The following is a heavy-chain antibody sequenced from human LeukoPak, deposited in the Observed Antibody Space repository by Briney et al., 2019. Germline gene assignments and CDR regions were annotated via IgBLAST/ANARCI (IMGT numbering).Heavy chain of an antibody. D-gene: IGHD5/OR15-5a*01. Sequence: GGSLRLSCAASVFTFSTYWMSRVRQAPGKGLEWVANINQDGTEKYYVDSVKGRFTISRDNAKNSLYLQMNSLRAEDTAVYYCARLYRDFDYWGQGTLVTVSS. CDR1: VFTFSTYW. CDR3: ARLYRDFDY. CDR2: INQDGTEK. V-gene: IGHV3-7*01. J-gene: IGHJ4*02.